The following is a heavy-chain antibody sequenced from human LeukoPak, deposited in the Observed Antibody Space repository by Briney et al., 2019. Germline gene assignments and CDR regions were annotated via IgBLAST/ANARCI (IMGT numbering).Heavy chain of an antibody. D-gene: IGHD2-2*01. CDR1: GYTFSSYG. V-gene: IGHV1-18*01. Sequence: ASVKVSCKASGYTFSSYGISWVRQAPGQGLEWMGWISGDNGSTNYAQKLQGRVTMTTGTSTNTAYMELRSLRSDDSAIYYCAREDTRRGSRGYFDYWGQGTLVTVSS. J-gene: IGHJ4*02. CDR3: AREDTRRGSRGYFDY. CDR2: ISGDNGST.